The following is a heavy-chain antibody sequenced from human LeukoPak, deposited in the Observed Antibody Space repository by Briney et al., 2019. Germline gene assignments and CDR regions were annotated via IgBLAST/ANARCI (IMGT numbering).Heavy chain of an antibody. CDR3: ARARGGYSYGYYFDY. J-gene: IGHJ4*02. Sequence: SETLSLTCTGSGGSISSGDYYRSWIRQPPGKGLEWIGYIYYSGSTYYNPSLKSRVTISVDTSKNQFSLKLSSVTAADTAVYYCARARGGYSYGYYFDYWGQGTLVTVSS. V-gene: IGHV4-30-4*01. CDR2: IYYSGST. D-gene: IGHD5-18*01. CDR1: GGSISSGDYY.